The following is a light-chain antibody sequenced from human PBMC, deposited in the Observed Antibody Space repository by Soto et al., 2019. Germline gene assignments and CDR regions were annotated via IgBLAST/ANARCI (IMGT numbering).Light chain of an antibody. CDR1: PSVTNY. Sequence: EIVLTQSPATLSLSPGERATLSCRASPSVTNYLAWYQQKPGQPPRLLIYGAFNRAAGIPARFSGRGSGTDFTLTISILEPEDSAVYYCQQRNIWPPVTFGQGTRLEIK. V-gene: IGKV3-11*01. CDR3: QQRNIWPPVT. CDR2: GAF. J-gene: IGKJ5*01.